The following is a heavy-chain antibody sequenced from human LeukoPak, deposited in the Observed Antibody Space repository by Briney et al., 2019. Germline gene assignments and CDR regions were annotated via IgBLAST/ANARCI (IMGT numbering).Heavy chain of an antibody. CDR1: GYIFTSYG. Sequence: GASVQVPCKASGYIFTSYGISWVRQAPGQGLEWMGWISTNKGNTNYAQRLQGRVTMTTDTSTSTAYMELRSLRSDDTAIYYCVRDIQWRFDPWGQGTLVTVSS. V-gene: IGHV1-18*01. CDR2: ISTNKGNT. CDR3: VRDIQWRFDP. J-gene: IGHJ5*02. D-gene: IGHD2-8*01.